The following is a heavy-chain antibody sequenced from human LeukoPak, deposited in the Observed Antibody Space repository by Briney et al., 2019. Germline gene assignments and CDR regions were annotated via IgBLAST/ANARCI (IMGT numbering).Heavy chain of an antibody. CDR1: GYSFTTYW. J-gene: IGHJ4*02. CDR3: ARSYCSSISCYSGGTFGY. D-gene: IGHD2-2*01. Sequence: GESLQISCKGSGYSFTTYWIGWVRQMPGKGLEWMGIIYPGDSDTRYSPSFQGHVTISADKSISTAFLQWSSLKASDTAMYYCARSYCSSISCYSGGTFGYWGQGTLVTVSS. CDR2: IYPGDSDT. V-gene: IGHV5-51*01.